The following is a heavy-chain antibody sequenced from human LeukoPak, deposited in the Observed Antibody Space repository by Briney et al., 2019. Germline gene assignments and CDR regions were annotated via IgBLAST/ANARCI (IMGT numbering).Heavy chain of an antibody. CDR2: ISADGGGT. CDR1: GFTFSNYG. CDR3: AKDLQYPIDF. D-gene: IGHD4-11*01. V-gene: IGHV3-23*01. J-gene: IGHJ4*02. Sequence: GGSLRLSCAASGFTFSNYGMAWVRQAPEKGLEWVSSISADGGGTHYADSVTGRFTISRDNSKNTLFLHMNSLRVEDTALYFCAKDLQYPIDFWGQGTLVTVSP.